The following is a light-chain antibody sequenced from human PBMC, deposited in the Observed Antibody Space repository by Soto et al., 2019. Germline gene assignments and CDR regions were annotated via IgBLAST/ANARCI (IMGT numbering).Light chain of an antibody. CDR2: LGS. CDR3: MQALQTPT. Sequence: DIVMTQSPLSLPVTPGEPASISCRSSQSLLYSNGYNYLDWYLQKPGQSPQLLIYLGSNRASGVPDRFRGSVSGTDFTMKISRVEAEDVGVYYCMQALQTPTFGQGTKVEIK. CDR1: QSLLYSNGYNY. J-gene: IGKJ1*01. V-gene: IGKV2-28*01.